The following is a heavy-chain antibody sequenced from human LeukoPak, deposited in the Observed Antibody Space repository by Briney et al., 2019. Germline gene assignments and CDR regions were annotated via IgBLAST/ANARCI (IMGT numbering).Heavy chain of an antibody. V-gene: IGHV4-39*01. D-gene: IGHD2-2*02. CDR3: ARQIPAAIGIDY. CDR2: IYYSGST. Sequence: PSETLSLTCTVSGGSISSSSYYWGWIRQPPGKGLEWIGSIYYSGSTYYNPSLKSRVTISVDTSKNQFSLKLSSVTAADTAVYYCARQIPAAIGIDYWGQGTLVTVSS. J-gene: IGHJ4*02. CDR1: GGSISSSSYY.